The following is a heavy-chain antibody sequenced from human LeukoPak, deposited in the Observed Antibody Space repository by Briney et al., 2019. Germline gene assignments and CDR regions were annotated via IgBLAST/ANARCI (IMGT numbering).Heavy chain of an antibody. J-gene: IGHJ4*02. CDR2: TYHGGST. D-gene: IGHD2-15*01. V-gene: IGHV4-4*02. Sequence: PSESLSLTCAVSGGSISSSNWWSWVRQPPGKGLEWIGETYHGGSTNYNPSLKSRVTISVDKSKNQFSLKLSSVTAADTAVYYCARDCSGGSCYFDYWGQGTLVTVSS. CDR3: ARDCSGGSCYFDY. CDR1: GGSISSSNW.